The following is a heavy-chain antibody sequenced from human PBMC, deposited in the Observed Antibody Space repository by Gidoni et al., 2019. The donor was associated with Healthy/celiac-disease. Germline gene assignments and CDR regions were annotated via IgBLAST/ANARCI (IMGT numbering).Heavy chain of an antibody. CDR2: ISGSGGTT. D-gene: IGHD2-8*02. CDR3: AKDSPAGADY. Sequence: EVQLLASGGGLVQPGGALELSCAASGSTFSCYAMSWVRQAQGRGLEWDSAISGSGGTTYYADSVMGRFTISRDNSKNTLYLQMNSLRAEDTAVYYCAKDSPAGADYWVQGTLVTVSS. CDR1: GSTFSCYA. J-gene: IGHJ4*02. V-gene: IGHV3-23*01.